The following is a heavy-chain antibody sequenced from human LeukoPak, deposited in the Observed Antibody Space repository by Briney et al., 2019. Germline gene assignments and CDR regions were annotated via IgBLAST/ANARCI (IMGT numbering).Heavy chain of an antibody. CDR1: RGSISSFSHY. Sequence: SETLSLTCIVTRGSISSFSHYWGWIRQPPGKGLEWIGTIYYSGDTYFNPSLKSRVTIYVDTSKSHFSLRLSSVTAADTAVYYCARHGNLVVVPSAKGFDYWGQGTRVTVSS. V-gene: IGHV4-39*01. CDR3: ARHGNLVVVPSAKGFDY. J-gene: IGHJ4*02. D-gene: IGHD2-2*01. CDR2: IYYSGDT.